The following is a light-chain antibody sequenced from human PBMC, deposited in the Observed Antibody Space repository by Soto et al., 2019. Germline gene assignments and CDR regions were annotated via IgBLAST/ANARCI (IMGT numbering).Light chain of an antibody. J-gene: IGKJ1*01. V-gene: IGKV3-20*01. CDR3: QQYGSSPV. Sequence: EIVLTQSPCTLSLSPGERATLSCRASQSVSSSYLAWYQQKPGQAPRLLIYGASSRATGIPDRFSGSGSGTDFTLTISRLEPEDFAVYYCQQYGSSPVFGQGTKVDIK. CDR2: GAS. CDR1: QSVSSSY.